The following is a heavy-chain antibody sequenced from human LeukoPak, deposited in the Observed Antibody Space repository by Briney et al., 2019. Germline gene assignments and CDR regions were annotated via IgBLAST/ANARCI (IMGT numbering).Heavy chain of an antibody. J-gene: IGHJ4*02. CDR1: GFTVNTNY. V-gene: IGHV3-53*01. CDR3: ARERSYGARNRYLDH. CDR2: IYTGGST. D-gene: IGHD1-14*01. Sequence: GGSLRLSCAASGFTVNTNYMTWVRQAPGKGLEWVSVIYTGGSTYYVDSVKGRFTISRDNSKNTLYLQMNSLRAEDTAVYYCARERSYGARNRYLDHWGQGTLVTVSS.